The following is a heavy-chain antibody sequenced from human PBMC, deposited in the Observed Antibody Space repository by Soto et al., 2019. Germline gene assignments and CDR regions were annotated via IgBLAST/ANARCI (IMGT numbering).Heavy chain of an antibody. CDR1: GYTLTSYH. CDR2: INPSAGTT. J-gene: IGHJ6*01. Sequence: ASVKVSCKASGYTLTSYHIHWVRQAPGQGLEWMGLINPSAGTTTYAQKFQGRVTMTRDTSTSTVYMELSSLRSDDTAVYYCARPDKHAGSPPVFYGMNVCEKGTTGTVCS. D-gene: IGHD3-9*01. CDR3: ARPDKHAGSPPVFYGMNV. V-gene: IGHV1-46*01.